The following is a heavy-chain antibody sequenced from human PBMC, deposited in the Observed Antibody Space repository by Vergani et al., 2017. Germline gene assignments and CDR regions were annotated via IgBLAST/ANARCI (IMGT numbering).Heavy chain of an antibody. CDR3: ARDIRMSDSSGYYYAALDY. CDR2: FDPEDGET. V-gene: IGHV1-24*01. Sequence: QVQLVQSGAEVQKPGASVKVSCKVSGYTLTELSMHWVRQAPGKGLEWMGGFDPEDGETIYAQKFQGRVTMTEDTSTDTAYMELSSLRSEDTAVYYCARDIRMSDSSGYYYAALDYWGQGTLVTVSS. CDR1: GYTLTELS. D-gene: IGHD3-22*01. J-gene: IGHJ4*02.